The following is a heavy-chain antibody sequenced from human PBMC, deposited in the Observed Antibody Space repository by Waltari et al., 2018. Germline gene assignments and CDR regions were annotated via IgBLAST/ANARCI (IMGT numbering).Heavy chain of an antibody. V-gene: IGHV3-23*04. CDR1: GLTFISYA. J-gene: IGHJ5*02. CDR3: AKDPGWFDP. Sequence: EVQLVESGGGLVQPGGSLRLSCAASGLTFISYALSWVRQAPGMGLTWVSAISGSVGSTYFADSVKGRFTISRNNPKNTLYLQMSSLRAEDTAVYYCAKDPGWFDPWRQGTLVTVSS. CDR2: ISGSVGST.